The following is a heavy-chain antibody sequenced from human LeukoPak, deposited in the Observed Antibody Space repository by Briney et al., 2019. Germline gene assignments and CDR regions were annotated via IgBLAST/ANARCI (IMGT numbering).Heavy chain of an antibody. V-gene: IGHV3-21*01. Sequence: GGSLRLSCAASGFTFSHYRMNWVRQAPGKGLEWVSCISSGSTYTYYSDSVKGRFTISRDNAKNSLDLQMNSLRAEDTAMYYCARQAGNSFDFWGQGTLVTVSS. J-gene: IGHJ4*02. D-gene: IGHD6-19*01. CDR2: ISSGSTYT. CDR3: ARQAGNSFDF. CDR1: GFTFSHYR.